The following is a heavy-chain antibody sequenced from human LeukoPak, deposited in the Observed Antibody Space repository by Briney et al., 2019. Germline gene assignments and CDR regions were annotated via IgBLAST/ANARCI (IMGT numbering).Heavy chain of an antibody. D-gene: IGHD2-2*01. Sequence: SETLSLTCAVYGGSFSGYYWSRIRQPPGKGLEWIGEINHSGDTNYNPSLKSRFTISVDTSKNHFSLKLSSVTAADTAVYYCARGMEILGYCSGTSCSLDYWGREPWSPSPQ. V-gene: IGHV4-34*01. J-gene: IGHJ4*02. CDR3: ARGMEILGYCSGTSCSLDY. CDR2: INHSGDT. CDR1: GGSFSGYY.